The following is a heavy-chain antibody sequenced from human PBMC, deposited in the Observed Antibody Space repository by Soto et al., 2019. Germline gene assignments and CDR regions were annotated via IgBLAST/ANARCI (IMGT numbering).Heavy chain of an antibody. CDR1: GFTFSSYG. D-gene: IGHD3-3*01. CDR3: AKAEWIRFLEWLYFDY. V-gene: IGHV3-30*18. J-gene: IGHJ4*02. CDR2: ISYDGSNK. Sequence: PGGSPRLSCVASGFTFSSYGMHWVRQAPGKGLERVAVISYDGSNKYYADSVKGRFTISRDNPRNTLYLQMNSLRAEDTAVYYCAKAEWIRFLEWLYFDYWGQGTLVTVSS.